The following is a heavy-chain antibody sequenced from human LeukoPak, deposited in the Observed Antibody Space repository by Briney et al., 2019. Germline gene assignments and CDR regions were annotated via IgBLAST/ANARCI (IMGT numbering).Heavy chain of an antibody. J-gene: IGHJ4*02. CDR3: ARHGVVPAVDY. CDR1: GGSISSSSYY. Sequence: PSETLSLTCTVSGGSISSSSYYWGWIRQPPGKGLEWIGSIYYSGSTYYNPSLKSRVTISVDTSKNQFSLKLSSVTAADTAVYYCARHGVVPAVDYWGQGTLVTVSS. V-gene: IGHV4-39*01. CDR2: IYYSGST. D-gene: IGHD2-2*01.